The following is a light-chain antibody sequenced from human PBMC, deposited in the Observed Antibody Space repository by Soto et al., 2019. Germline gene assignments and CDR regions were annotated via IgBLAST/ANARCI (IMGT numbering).Light chain of an antibody. J-gene: IGKJ5*01. CDR3: QQRSNWPPIT. CDR1: QSVSSY. Sequence: EIVLTQSPATLSLSPGERATLSCRASQSVSSYLAWYQQKPGQAPRLLIYDASNRATGIPARFSGSGSGTDFTLTSSSLEPEDVAVYYGQQRSNWPPITFGQGTRLEIK. CDR2: DAS. V-gene: IGKV3-11*01.